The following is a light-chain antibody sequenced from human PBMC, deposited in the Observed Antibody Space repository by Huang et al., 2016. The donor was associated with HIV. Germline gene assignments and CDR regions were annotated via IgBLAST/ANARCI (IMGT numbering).Light chain of an antibody. J-gene: IGKJ1*01. CDR1: QNITR. CDR2: DAS. CDR3: QQYDDWPPWT. Sequence: EIVMTQSPATLSVSPGERATLSCRASQNITRLAWYQHKPGQAPRLLIYDASARATGVPARFSGSGSGTDFTLTVSSLQSEDFAPYFCQQYDDWPPWTFGQGTQVDIK. V-gene: IGKV3-15*01.